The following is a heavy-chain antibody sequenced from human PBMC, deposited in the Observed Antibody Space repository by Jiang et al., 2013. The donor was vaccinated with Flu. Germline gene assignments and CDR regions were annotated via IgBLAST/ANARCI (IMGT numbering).Heavy chain of an antibody. D-gene: IGHD2/OR15-2a*01. Sequence: VVVQPGGSLRLSCAASGFTFDDYTMHWVRQAPGKGLEWVSLISWDGGSTYYADSVKGRFTISRDNSKNSLYLQMNSLRTEDTALYYCAKALGLSSQHLLLNWFDPWGQGTLVTVSS. J-gene: IGHJ5*02. CDR3: AKALGLSSQHLLLNWFDP. V-gene: IGHV3-43*01. CDR2: ISWDGGST. CDR1: GFTFDDYT.